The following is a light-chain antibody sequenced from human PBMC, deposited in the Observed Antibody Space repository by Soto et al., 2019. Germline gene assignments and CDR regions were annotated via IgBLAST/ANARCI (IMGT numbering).Light chain of an antibody. CDR3: QQYNSYSEA. CDR2: KAS. V-gene: IGKV1-5*03. Sequence: DIQMTQSPTTLSASVGDRVTITCRASQSTTRWLAWYQQKPGKAPKLLIYKASNLGGGVPSRFSGDGSGAEFTLTISSLQPEDSATYYCQQYNSYSEAFGQGTKVDIK. J-gene: IGKJ1*01. CDR1: QSTTRW.